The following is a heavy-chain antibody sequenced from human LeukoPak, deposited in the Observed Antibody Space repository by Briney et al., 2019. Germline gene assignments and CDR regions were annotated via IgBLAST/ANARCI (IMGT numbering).Heavy chain of an antibody. CDR3: AGRRQVRQLLSVY. CDR1: GFTFSNAW. V-gene: IGHV3-15*01. Sequence: GGSLRLSCAASGFTFSNAWMSWVRPAPGKGLEWVGRIKSKTDGGTTDYAAPVKGRFTISRDDSKNTLYLQMNSLKTEDTAVYYCAGRRQVRQLLSVYWGQGTLVTVSS. J-gene: IGHJ4*02. CDR2: IKSKTDGGTT. D-gene: IGHD2-2*01.